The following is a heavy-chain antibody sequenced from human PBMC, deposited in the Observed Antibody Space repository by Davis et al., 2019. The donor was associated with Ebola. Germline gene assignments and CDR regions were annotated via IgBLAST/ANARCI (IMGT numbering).Heavy chain of an antibody. V-gene: IGHV5-51*01. CDR1: RYTLTYYW. CDR3: ARHGVDYCTGGVCPFDY. Sequence: GESLKISCTGSRYTLTYYWIAWVRQMPGKGLEWMGIVYFGDSPTRYSPSFEGQVTISADKSISTAYLQWSSLKASDTAMYYCARHGVDYCTGGVCPFDYWGQGTLVTVSS. J-gene: IGHJ4*02. CDR2: VYFGDSPT. D-gene: IGHD2-8*02.